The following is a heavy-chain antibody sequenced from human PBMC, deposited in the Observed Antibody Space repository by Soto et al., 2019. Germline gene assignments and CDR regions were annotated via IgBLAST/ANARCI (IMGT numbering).Heavy chain of an antibody. CDR1: GYTFTSYA. CDR3: ARDRGLELRFYYFDY. Sequence: QVQLVQSGAEVKKPGASVKVSCKASGYTFTSYAMHWVRQAPGQRLEWMGWINAGNGNTKYSQKFQGRVTITRDTSASTAYMELCSLRSEDTAVYYCARDRGLELRFYYFDYWGQGTLVTVSS. CDR2: INAGNGNT. V-gene: IGHV1-3*01. D-gene: IGHD1-7*01. J-gene: IGHJ4*02.